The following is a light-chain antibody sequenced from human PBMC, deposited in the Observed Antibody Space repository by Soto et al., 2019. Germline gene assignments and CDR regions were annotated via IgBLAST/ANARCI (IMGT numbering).Light chain of an antibody. J-gene: IGKJ1*01. Sequence: EIVMTQSPDTLSVSPGERATLSCRASQSVFSSLAWYQQKPGQAPRLLIYGAATRATGIPARFSGSGSGTEFTLTISSLQSEDFAVYYCQQYHNWPAFCQGTKVDIK. CDR3: QQYHNWPA. CDR2: GAA. V-gene: IGKV3-15*01. CDR1: QSVFSS.